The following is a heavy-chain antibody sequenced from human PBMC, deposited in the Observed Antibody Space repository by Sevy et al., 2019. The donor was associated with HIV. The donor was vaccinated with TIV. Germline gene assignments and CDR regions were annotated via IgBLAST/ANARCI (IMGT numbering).Heavy chain of an antibody. CDR1: GFTFTIYW. D-gene: IGHD1-26*01. V-gene: IGHV3-7*01. CDR2: IKQDGSER. Sequence: GGSLRLSCTASGFTFTIYWMSWDRQAPGKGLEWVAYIKQDGSERSDVDSVKGRFTISRDNAKSSLYLQMNSLRDEDTAVYYCARMGGQGGYYFDYWGQGTLVTVSS. CDR3: ARMGGQGGYYFDY. J-gene: IGHJ4*02.